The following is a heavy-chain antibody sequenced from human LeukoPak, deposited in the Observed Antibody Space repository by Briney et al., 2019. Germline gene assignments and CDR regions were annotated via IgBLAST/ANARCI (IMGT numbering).Heavy chain of an antibody. D-gene: IGHD6-19*01. CDR2: ISAYNGNT. CDR1: GYTFTSYG. J-gene: IGHJ4*02. V-gene: IGHV1-18*01. CDR3: ARGPGIAVADFYFDY. Sequence: GASVKVSCKASGYTFTSYGISWVRQAPGQGLEWMGWISAYNGNTNYAQKLQGRVTMTTDTSTSTAYMELRSLRSDDTAVYYCARGPGIAVADFYFDYWGQGTLVTVSS.